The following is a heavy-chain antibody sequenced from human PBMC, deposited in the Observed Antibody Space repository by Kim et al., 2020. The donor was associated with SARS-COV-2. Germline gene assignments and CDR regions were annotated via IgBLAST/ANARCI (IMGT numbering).Heavy chain of an antibody. D-gene: IGHD1-26*01. Sequence: SETLSLTCAVYGGSFSGYYWSWIRQPPGRGLEWIGEINHSGSTNYNPSPQSRVTISVDTSKNHFSLELSSVTAADTAVYYCAGGIDSYGSKRWLDPWGRGTRVTVSS. J-gene: IGHJ5*02. CDR2: INHSGST. CDR3: AGGIDSYGSKRWLDP. V-gene: IGHV4-34*01. CDR1: GGSFSGYY.